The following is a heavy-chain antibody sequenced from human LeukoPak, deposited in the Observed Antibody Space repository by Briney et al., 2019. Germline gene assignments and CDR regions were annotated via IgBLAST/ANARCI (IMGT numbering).Heavy chain of an antibody. D-gene: IGHD5-24*01. V-gene: IGHV7-4-1*02. J-gene: IGHJ4*02. CDR3: ARGDGDY. CDR1: GYTFTNYA. Sequence: ASVKVSCKASGYTFTNYAINWVRQAPGQGLEWMGWIKTNTGNPMYAQGLTGRFVLSVDTSVSTAYLHVSGLKAEDTAVYYCARGDGDYWGQGTLVTVSS. CDR2: IKTNTGNP.